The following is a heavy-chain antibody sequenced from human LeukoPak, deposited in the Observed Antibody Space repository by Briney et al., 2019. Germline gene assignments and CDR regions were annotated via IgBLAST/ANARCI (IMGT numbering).Heavy chain of an antibody. CDR1: GFTFSSYW. CDR2: IKQDGSEK. Sequence: GGSLRLSCAASGFTFSSYWMSWVRQAPGKGLEWVANIKQDGSEKYYVDSVKGRFTISRDNAKNSLYLQMNSLRAEDTAVYYCANLQGYCSSTSCYPDYWGQGTLVTVSS. CDR3: ANLQGYCSSTSCYPDY. D-gene: IGHD2-2*01. J-gene: IGHJ4*02. V-gene: IGHV3-7*01.